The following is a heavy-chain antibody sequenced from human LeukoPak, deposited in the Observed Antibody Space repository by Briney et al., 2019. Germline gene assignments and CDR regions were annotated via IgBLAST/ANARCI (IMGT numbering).Heavy chain of an antibody. CDR3: ARHYIVVVVAARYFDY. V-gene: IGHV4-34*01. D-gene: IGHD2-15*01. CDR1: GGSFSGYY. CDR2: INHSGST. J-gene: IGHJ4*02. Sequence: PSETLSLTCAVYGGSFSGYYWSWIRQPPGKGLEWVGEINHSGSTNYNPSLKSRVTISVDTSKNQFSLKLSSVTAADTAVYYCARHYIVVVVAARYFDYWGQGTLVTVSS.